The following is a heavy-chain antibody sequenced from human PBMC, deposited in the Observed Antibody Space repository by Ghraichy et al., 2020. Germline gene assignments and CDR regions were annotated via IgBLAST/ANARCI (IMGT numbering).Heavy chain of an antibody. J-gene: IGHJ6*02. D-gene: IGHD5-12*01. CDR2: IRSKAYGGTT. Sequence: GGSLRLSCTASGFTFGDYAMSWFRQAPGKGLEWVGFIRSKAYGGTTEYAASVKGRFTISRDDSKSIAYPQMNSLKTEDTAVYYCTRYSGYGGYGMDVWGQGTTVTVSS. CDR1: GFTFGDYA. CDR3: TRYSGYGGYGMDV. V-gene: IGHV3-49*03.